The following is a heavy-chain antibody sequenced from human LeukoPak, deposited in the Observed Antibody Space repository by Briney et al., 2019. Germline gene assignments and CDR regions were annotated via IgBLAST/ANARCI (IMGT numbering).Heavy chain of an antibody. V-gene: IGHV3-23*01. CDR1: RLTFSNYW. D-gene: IGHD2-15*01. CDR3: AKDLVVVAATPGNYFDY. CDR2: ISGSGGST. J-gene: IGHJ4*02. Sequence: GGSLRLSCVASRLTFSNYWMSWIRQAPGKGLEWVSAISGSGGSTYYADSVKGRFTISRDNSKNTLYLQMNSLRAEDTAVYYCAKDLVVVAATPGNYFDYWGQGTLVTVSS.